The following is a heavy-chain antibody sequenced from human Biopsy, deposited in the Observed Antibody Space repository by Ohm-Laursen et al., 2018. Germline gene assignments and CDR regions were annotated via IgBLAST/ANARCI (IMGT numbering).Heavy chain of an antibody. Sequence: VKISCKASGGAFTNYAINWVRQAPGHGLEWMGGIITASETAGYAERFQGRVTITADVTTTTAYMDLSGLRSEDMAVYYCVAYPSSGFFENNDDFAMDVWGQGTTVIVSS. CDR3: VAYPSSGFFENNDDFAMDV. CDR1: GGAFTNYA. J-gene: IGHJ6*02. D-gene: IGHD6-19*01. V-gene: IGHV1-69*13. CDR2: IITASETA.